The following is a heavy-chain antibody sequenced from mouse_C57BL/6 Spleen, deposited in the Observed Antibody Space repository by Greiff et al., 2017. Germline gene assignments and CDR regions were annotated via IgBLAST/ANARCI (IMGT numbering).Heavy chain of an antibody. CDR3: ARHYYGSSYGWYFDV. CDR2: IDPNSGGT. J-gene: IGHJ1*03. CDR1: GYTFTSYW. Sequence: QVQLQQPGAELVKPGASVKLSCKASGYTFTSYWMHWVKQRPGRGLEWIGRIDPNSGGTKYNEKFKSKATLTVDKPSSTAYMQLSSLTSEDSAVYYCARHYYGSSYGWYFDVWGTGTTVTVSS. D-gene: IGHD1-1*01. V-gene: IGHV1-72*01.